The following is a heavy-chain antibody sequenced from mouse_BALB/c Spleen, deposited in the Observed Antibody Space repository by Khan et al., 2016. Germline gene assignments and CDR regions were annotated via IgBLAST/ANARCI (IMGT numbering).Heavy chain of an antibody. Sequence: EVELVESGGGLVQPGGSLRLSCATSGFTFTNYYMSWVRQPPGKALEWLGVIRNKANSYPTDYTASAKGRFTISRDNSKSILYLQMNTLRAEDSASYYCARVSKLGRSYSMDYCGQGTKVTVTS. J-gene: IGHJ4*01. CDR2: IRNKANSYPT. CDR3: ARVSKLGRSYSMDY. D-gene: IGHD4-1*01. V-gene: IGHV7-3*02. CDR1: GFTFTNYY.